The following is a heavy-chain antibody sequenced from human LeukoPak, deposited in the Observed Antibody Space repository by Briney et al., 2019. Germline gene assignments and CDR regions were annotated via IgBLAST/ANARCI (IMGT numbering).Heavy chain of an antibody. Sequence: SETLSLTCAVYGGSFSGYYWSWIRQPPGKGLEWIGEINHSGSTNYNPSLKSRVTVSVDTSKNQFSLKLSSVTAADTAVYYCARASSGYLAFDIWGQGTMVTVSS. D-gene: IGHD3-22*01. V-gene: IGHV4-34*01. CDR1: GGSFSGYY. J-gene: IGHJ3*02. CDR3: ARASSGYLAFDI. CDR2: INHSGST.